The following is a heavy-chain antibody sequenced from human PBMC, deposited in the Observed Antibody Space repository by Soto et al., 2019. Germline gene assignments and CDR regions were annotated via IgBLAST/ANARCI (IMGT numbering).Heavy chain of an antibody. CDR2: ISFDGSKT. CDR3: ANLLNVAAAGTPHYYGVDV. V-gene: IGHV3-30*04. CDR1: GFSFSVYP. Sequence: VQLVESGGGVVRPGRSLRLSCAASGFSFSVYPMNWVRQAPGKGLGWVAFISFDGSKTYYSDSVKGRFTISRDNSKNTVSLQMNNLRPGDAAVYHCANLLNVAAAGTPHYYGVDVWGQGTTVTVS. D-gene: IGHD6-13*01. J-gene: IGHJ6*02.